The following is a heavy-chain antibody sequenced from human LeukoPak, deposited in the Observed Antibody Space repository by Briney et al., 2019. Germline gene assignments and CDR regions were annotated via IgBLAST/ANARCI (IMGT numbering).Heavy chain of an antibody. D-gene: IGHD4-23*01. Sequence: GASVKVSCKASGGTFSSYAISWVRQAPGQGLEWMGRIIPILGIANYAQKFQGRVTITADKSTSTAYMELSSLRSEGTAVYYCATISYGGNSFSDAFDIWGQGTMVTVSS. CDR2: IIPILGIA. CDR1: GGTFSSYA. V-gene: IGHV1-69*04. CDR3: ATISYGGNSFSDAFDI. J-gene: IGHJ3*02.